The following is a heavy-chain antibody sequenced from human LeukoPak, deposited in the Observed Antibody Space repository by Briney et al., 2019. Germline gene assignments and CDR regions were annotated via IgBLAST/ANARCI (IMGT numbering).Heavy chain of an antibody. CDR3: ARGDFIPYYYDSSGHKYYFDY. J-gene: IGHJ4*02. CDR2: IYHSGST. D-gene: IGHD3-22*01. Sequence: SETLSLTCTVSGYSISSGYYWGWIRQPPGKGLEWIGSIYHSGSTYYNPSLKSRVTISVDTSKNQFSLKLSSVTAADTAVYYCARGDFIPYYYDSSGHKYYFDYWGQGTLVTVSS. V-gene: IGHV4-38-2*02. CDR1: GYSISSGYY.